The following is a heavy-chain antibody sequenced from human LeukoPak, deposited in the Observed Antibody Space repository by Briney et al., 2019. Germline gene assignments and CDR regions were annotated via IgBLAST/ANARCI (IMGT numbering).Heavy chain of an antibody. V-gene: IGHV4-4*02. J-gene: IGHJ4*02. CDR3: SRENGAFSPFGY. Sequence: SETLCLTFGIPGGSITSTSWWSWVRQTPGQGLEWLGDISLNGVTNYNPSLNSRFTMLLDTPRNHLSLNLTSVTAADTAVYYCSRENGAFSPFGYWRQGTL. CDR2: ISLNGVT. D-gene: IGHD2-8*01. CDR1: GGSITSTSW.